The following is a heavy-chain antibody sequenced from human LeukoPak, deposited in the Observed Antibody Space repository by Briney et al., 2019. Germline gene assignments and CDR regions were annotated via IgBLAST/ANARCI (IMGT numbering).Heavy chain of an antibody. Sequence: SVKVSCKASGGTFSSYAISWVRRAPGQGLEWMGGIIPIFGTANYAQKFQGRVTITADESTSTAYMELSSLRSEDTAVYYCARDFSGDYVWGSYRYNWFDPWGQGTLVTVSS. V-gene: IGHV1-69*13. CDR1: GGTFSSYA. J-gene: IGHJ5*02. D-gene: IGHD3-16*02. CDR2: IIPIFGTA. CDR3: ARDFSGDYVWGSYRYNWFDP.